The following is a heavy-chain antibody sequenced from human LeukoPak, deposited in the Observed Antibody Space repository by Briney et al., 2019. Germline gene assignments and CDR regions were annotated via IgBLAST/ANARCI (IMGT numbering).Heavy chain of an antibody. CDR1: GFTFSDYY. V-gene: IGHV3-11*01. CDR3: ARNYYDSSGYLVGFDP. CDR2: ISSSGSTI. J-gene: IGHJ5*02. D-gene: IGHD3-22*01. Sequence: GGSLRLSCAASGFTFSDYYMSWIRQAPGKGLEWVSYISSSGSTIYYADSVKGRFTISRDNAKNSLYLQMNSLRAEDTAVYYCARNYYDSSGYLVGFDPWGQGTLVTVSS.